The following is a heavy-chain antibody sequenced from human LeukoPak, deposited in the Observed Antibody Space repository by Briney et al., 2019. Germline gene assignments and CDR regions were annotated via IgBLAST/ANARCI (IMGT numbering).Heavy chain of an antibody. D-gene: IGHD6-13*01. V-gene: IGHV3-23*01. CDR1: GFTFSSYG. J-gene: IGHJ6*03. CDR2: ISGSGGST. CDR3: AKEGAADYYYYYYYMDV. Sequence: PGGSLRLSCAASGFTFSSYGMSWDRQAPGKGLEWVSAISGSGGSTYYADSVKGRFTISRDNSKNTLYLQMNSLRAEDTAVYYCAKEGAADYYYYYYYMDVWGKGTTVTISS.